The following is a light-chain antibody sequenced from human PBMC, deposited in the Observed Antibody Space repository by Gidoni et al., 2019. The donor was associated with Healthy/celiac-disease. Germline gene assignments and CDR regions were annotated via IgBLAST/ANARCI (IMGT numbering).Light chain of an antibody. CDR1: SSDVGGYNY. Sequence: QSALTQPASGSGSPGQSITISCTGTSSDVGGYNYVYLYQQHPGKAPNLMIYEVSNRPSGVSNRFSGSKSGNTASLTISGLQAEDEADYYCSSYTSSSTGVFGGGTKLTVL. CDR3: SSYTSSSTGV. J-gene: IGLJ2*01. V-gene: IGLV2-14*01. CDR2: EVS.